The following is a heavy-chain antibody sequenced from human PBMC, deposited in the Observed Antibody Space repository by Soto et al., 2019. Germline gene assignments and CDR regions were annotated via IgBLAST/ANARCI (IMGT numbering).Heavy chain of an antibody. CDR2: MNPNSGNT. V-gene: IGHV1-8*01. Sequence: GASVKVSCKASGYTFTSYDINWVRQATGQGLEWMGWMNPNSGNTGYAQKFQGRVTMTRNTSISTAYMELSSLRSEDTAVYYCAGVGRVVPAAVSFFPDTNDAFDIWGQGTMVTVSS. D-gene: IGHD2-2*01. CDR3: AGVGRVVPAAVSFFPDTNDAFDI. J-gene: IGHJ3*02. CDR1: GYTFTSYD.